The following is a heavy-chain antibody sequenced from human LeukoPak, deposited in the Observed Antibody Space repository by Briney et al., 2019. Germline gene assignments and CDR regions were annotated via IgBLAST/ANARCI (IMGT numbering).Heavy chain of an antibody. J-gene: IGHJ4*02. D-gene: IGHD3-16*01. Sequence: SDTLSLTCTVSGGSISHYYWSWIRQPPGTEMEWIGYIYYSGSTNYTPAHKSRVTISLDPSKNQHSLKLSSVTAADTAVYYCARGSSGAIFWDWGQGTLVTASS. CDR3: ARGSSGAIFWD. CDR2: IYYSGST. CDR1: GGSISHYY. V-gene: IGHV4-59*01.